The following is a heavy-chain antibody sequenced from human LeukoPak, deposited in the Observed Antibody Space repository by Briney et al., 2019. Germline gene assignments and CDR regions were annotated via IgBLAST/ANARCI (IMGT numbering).Heavy chain of an antibody. D-gene: IGHD3-10*01. CDR1: GFTFSSYG. J-gene: IGHJ4*02. CDR3: AKDTLRVRGVIIRDYYFDY. Sequence: GGSLRLSCAASGFTFSSYGMHWVRQAPGKGLEWVAFIRYDGSNKYYADSVKGRFTISRDNSKNTLYLQMNSLRAEDTALYYCAKDTLRVRGVIIRDYYFDYWGQGTLDTVSS. CDR2: IRYDGSNK. V-gene: IGHV3-30*02.